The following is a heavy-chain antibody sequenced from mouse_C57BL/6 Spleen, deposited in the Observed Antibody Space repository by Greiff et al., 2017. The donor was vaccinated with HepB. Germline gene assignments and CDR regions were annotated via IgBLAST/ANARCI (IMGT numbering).Heavy chain of an antibody. D-gene: IGHD1-1*01. J-gene: IGHJ4*01. CDR3: AEGGSYGSSYVYAMDY. CDR1: GYTFTSYW. Sequence: VKLQQPGAELVKPGASVKLSCKASGYTFTSYWMHWVKQRPGRGLEWIGRIDPNSGGTKYNEKFKSKATLTVDKPSSTAYMQLSSLTSEDSAVYYCAEGGSYGSSYVYAMDYWGQGTSVTVSS. CDR2: IDPNSGGT. V-gene: IGHV1-72*01.